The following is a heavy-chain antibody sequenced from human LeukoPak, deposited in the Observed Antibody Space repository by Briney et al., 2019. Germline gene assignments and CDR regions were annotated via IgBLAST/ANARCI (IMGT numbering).Heavy chain of an antibody. Sequence: SGTLSLTCAVYGVSFSGYYWSWIRQPPGKGLEWIGEINHSGSTNYNPSPKSRVTISVDTSKNQSSLKLSSVTAADTAVYYCARHRGDCCGGDCDHYYYYGMDVWGQGTTVTVSS. V-gene: IGHV4-34*01. J-gene: IGHJ6*02. D-gene: IGHD2-21*02. CDR3: ARHRGDCCGGDCDHYYYYGMDV. CDR1: GVSFSGYY. CDR2: INHSGST.